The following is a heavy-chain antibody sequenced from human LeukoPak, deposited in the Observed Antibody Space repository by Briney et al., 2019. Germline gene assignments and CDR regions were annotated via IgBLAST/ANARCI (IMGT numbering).Heavy chain of an antibody. D-gene: IGHD2-21*01. CDR1: GGSISSYY. V-gene: IGHV4-59*08. CDR3: ARRVGNDGDSLDY. J-gene: IGHJ4*02. Sequence: SETLSLTCTVSGGSISSYYWSWIRQPPGKGLEWIGYIYYSGSTNYNPSLKSRVTISVDTSKNQFSLKLSSVTAADTAVYYCARRVGNDGDSLDYWGQGTLVTVSS. CDR2: IYYSGST.